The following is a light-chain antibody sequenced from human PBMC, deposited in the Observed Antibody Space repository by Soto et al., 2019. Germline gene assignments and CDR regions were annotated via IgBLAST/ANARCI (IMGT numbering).Light chain of an antibody. CDR3: QQYYNYPWT. CDR1: QDIHNY. Sequence: AVLLTQSPSSFSASTGDRATLTCRASQDIHNYLAWYQQIPGQAPKLLLYAASILQTGVPSRFSGSGSGTDFTLTIDGLQSEDFAIYFCQQYYNYPWTFGQGTTVE. V-gene: IGKV1-8*01. J-gene: IGKJ1*01. CDR2: AAS.